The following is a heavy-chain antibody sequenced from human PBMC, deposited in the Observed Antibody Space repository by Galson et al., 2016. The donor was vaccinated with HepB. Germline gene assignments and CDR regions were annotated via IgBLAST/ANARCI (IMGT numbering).Heavy chain of an antibody. CDR2: IYTAGNT. CDR3: TRGATVTTS. V-gene: IGHV3-53*01. D-gene: IGHD4-17*01. Sequence: SLRLSCAVSGFSVSTNYMSWVRQAPGKGLEWVSIIYTAGNTYYTDSVKGRFTISRDNAQNTLYLQMTSLTGEDTSVYYCTRGATVTTSWGQGTLVTVSS. J-gene: IGHJ5*02. CDR1: GFSVSTNY.